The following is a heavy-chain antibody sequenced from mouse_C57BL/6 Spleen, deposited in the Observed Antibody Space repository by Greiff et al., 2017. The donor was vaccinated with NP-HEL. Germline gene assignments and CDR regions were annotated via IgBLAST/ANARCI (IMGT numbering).Heavy chain of an antibody. V-gene: IGHV1-69*01. CDR1: GYTFTSYW. CDR2: IDPSDSYT. J-gene: IGHJ1*03. CDR3: ARLGDSNYYFDV. Sequence: QVPLKQPGAELVMPGASVKLSCKASGYTFTSYWMHWVKQRPGQGLEWIGEIDPSDSYTNYNQKFKGKSTLTVDKSSSTAYMQLSSLTSEDSAVYYCARLGDSNYYFDVWGTGTTVTVSS. D-gene: IGHD2-5*01.